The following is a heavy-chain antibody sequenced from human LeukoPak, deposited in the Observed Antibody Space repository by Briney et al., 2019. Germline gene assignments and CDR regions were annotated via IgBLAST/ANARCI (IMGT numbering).Heavy chain of an antibody. CDR2: ISGSGGST. J-gene: IGHJ4*02. Sequence: GGSLRLSCAASGFTFSNSAMSWVRQAPGKGLEWVSTISGSGGSTYYADSVKGRFTISRDNSKSTLYLQINSLRAEDTAAYYCAKSGYNRFDYWGQGTLVTVSS. CDR3: AKSGYNRFDY. D-gene: IGHD5-24*01. CDR1: GFTFSNSA. V-gene: IGHV3-23*01.